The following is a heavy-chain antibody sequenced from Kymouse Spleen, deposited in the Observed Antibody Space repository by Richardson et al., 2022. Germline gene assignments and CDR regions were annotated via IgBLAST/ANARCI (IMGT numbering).Heavy chain of an antibody. CDR3: ARDQGEVRGVIGYYYYGMDV. CDR1: GFTFSSYW. Sequence: EVQLVESGGGLVQPGGSLRLSCAASGFTFSSYWMSWVRQAPGKGLEWVANIKQDGSEKYYVDSVKGRFTISRDNAKNSLYLQMNSLRAEDTAVYYCARDQGEVRGVIGYYYYGMDVWGQGTTVTVSS. J-gene: IGHJ6*02. V-gene: IGHV3-7*01. CDR2: IKQDGSEK. D-gene: IGHD3-10*01.